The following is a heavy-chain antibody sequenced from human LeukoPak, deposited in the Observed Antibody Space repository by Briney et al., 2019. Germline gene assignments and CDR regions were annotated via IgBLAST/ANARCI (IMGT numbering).Heavy chain of an antibody. CDR1: GFSFSAYA. CDR3: TGSTTGYYSY. Sequence: GGSLRLSCSASGFSFSAYAMHWVRQAPGRGLEYVSAIGPSGTSTYFADSVKGRFTISRDNSKNTVYLQMSSLRTEDTAVYFCTGSTTGYYSYWGQEPWSPSPQ. D-gene: IGHD3-9*01. V-gene: IGHV3-64D*06. CDR2: IGPSGTST. J-gene: IGHJ4*01.